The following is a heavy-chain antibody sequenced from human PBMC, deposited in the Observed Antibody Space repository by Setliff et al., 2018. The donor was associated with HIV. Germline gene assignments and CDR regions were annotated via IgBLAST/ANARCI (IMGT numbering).Heavy chain of an antibody. CDR3: ARVPPLKAFGGVISLYYFDY. V-gene: IGHV4-39*07. CDR2: IYYSGST. Sequence: SETLSLTCTVSGGSISSDYYFWGWIRQPPGEGLEWIGTIYYSGSTYFNPSLKSRLTISVDTSKNQFSLKLSPVTAADTAVYYCARVPPLKAFGGVISLYYFDYWGQGTLVTVSS. J-gene: IGHJ4*02. D-gene: IGHD3-16*02. CDR1: GGSISSDYYF.